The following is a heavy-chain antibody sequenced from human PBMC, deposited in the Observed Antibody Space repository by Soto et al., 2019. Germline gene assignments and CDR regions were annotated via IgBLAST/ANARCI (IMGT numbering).Heavy chain of an antibody. D-gene: IGHD6-13*01. CDR3: ARNSEHFDY. J-gene: IGHJ4*02. CDR1: GFTFTDYY. Sequence: QVQLVESGGGLVKPGGSLRLSCAASGFTFTDYYMSWMRQDPGKGLEWVSYISSSGRTIYYADSVKGRFTISRDNAKKSLDLQMNILRAEDTAVYYCARNSEHFDYWGQGTLVTVSS. CDR2: ISSSGRTI. V-gene: IGHV3-11*01.